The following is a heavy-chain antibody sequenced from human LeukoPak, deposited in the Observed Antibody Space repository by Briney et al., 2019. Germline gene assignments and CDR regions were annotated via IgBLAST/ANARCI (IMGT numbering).Heavy chain of an antibody. CDR1: GFTFSSYW. CDR3: AKDPQKWESYFDY. J-gene: IGHJ4*02. V-gene: IGHV3-74*01. CDR2: INSDGSNT. D-gene: IGHD1-26*01. Sequence: PGGSLRLSCAASGFTFSSYWMHWVRQAPGQGLVWVSRINSDGSNTRYADSVKGRFTISRDNSKNTLYLQMNSLRAEDTAVYYCAKDPQKWESYFDYWGRGTLVTVSS.